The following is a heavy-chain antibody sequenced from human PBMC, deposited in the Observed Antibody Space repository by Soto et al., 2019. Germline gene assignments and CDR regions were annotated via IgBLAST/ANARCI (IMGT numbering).Heavy chain of an antibody. V-gene: IGHV1-69*02. J-gene: IGHJ4*02. CDR1: GGTFSSYT. Sequence: QVQLVQSGAEVKKPGSSVKVSCKASGGTFSSYTISWVRQAPGQGLEWMGRIIPILGIANYAQKFQGRVTITADKSTSTAYMELSSLRSEDTAVYYCASQGVPRDGYFYWGQGTLVTVAS. CDR3: ASQGVPRDGYFY. D-gene: IGHD5-12*01. CDR2: IIPILGIA.